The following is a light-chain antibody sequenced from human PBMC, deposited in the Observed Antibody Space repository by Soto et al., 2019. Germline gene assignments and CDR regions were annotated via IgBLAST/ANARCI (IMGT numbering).Light chain of an antibody. Sequence: QSALTQHASVSGSPGQSITISCTGTTSDIGGYNYVSWYRHPPGKPPQVMIYDVSNRRSGISDRFSGSKSGNTASLTISGLQAEDEGDYYCSSYTSNSTLIFGGGTKLTVL. CDR2: DVS. CDR1: TSDIGGYNY. J-gene: IGLJ2*01. CDR3: SSYTSNSTLI. V-gene: IGLV2-14*03.